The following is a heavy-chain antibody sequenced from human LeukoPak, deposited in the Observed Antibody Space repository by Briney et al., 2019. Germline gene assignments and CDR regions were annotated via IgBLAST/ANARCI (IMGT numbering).Heavy chain of an antibody. J-gene: IGHJ6*03. CDR3: AKLWLDNDSSGYYSQLSHYYYYMDV. Sequence: GRSLRLSCAASGFTFSTYGMHWVRKAPGMGLEGVAVIWYDGSNKYYADYVKGRFTISRDNSNNTLYLQMNSLRAEDTAVYYCAKLWLDNDSSGYYSQLSHYYYYMDVWGKGTTVTVSS. D-gene: IGHD3-22*01. CDR2: IWYDGSNK. CDR1: GFTFSTYG. V-gene: IGHV3-33*06.